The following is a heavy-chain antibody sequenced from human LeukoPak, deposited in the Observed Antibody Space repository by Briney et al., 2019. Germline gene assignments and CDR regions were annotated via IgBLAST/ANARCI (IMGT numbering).Heavy chain of an antibody. CDR3: ARQRDGYNSDPFDI. CDR1: GFSVNINY. J-gene: IGHJ3*02. V-gene: IGHV3-66*02. CDR2: IYTGDRT. D-gene: IGHD5-24*01. Sequence: GGSLRLSCAASGFSVNINYMSWVRQAPGKGLECVSDIYTGDRTDYADPVKGRFTVSRDNSKNTMYLQMNSLKTEDTALYYCARQRDGYNSDPFDIWGQGTMVTVFS.